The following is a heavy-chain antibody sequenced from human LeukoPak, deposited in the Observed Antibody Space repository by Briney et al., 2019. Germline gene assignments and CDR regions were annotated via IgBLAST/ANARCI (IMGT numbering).Heavy chain of an antibody. CDR3: ARGTETYYDSSAYYSY. CDR1: GFTFSSYW. V-gene: IGHV3-7*03. D-gene: IGHD3-22*01. J-gene: IGHJ4*02. CDR2: IKQDGSEK. Sequence: PGGSLRLSCAASGFTFSSYWMSWVRQAPGKGLEWVANIKQDGSEKYYVDSVKGRFTISRDNAKNSLYLQVTSLRAEDTAFYYCARGTETYYDSSAYYSYWGQGTLVTVSS.